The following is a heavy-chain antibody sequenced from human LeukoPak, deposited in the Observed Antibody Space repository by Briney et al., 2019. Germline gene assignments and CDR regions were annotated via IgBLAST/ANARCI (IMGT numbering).Heavy chain of an antibody. CDR1: GFTFSSYA. CDR3: AKDTYYGSGSYHNWFDP. CDR2: ISGSGGST. D-gene: IGHD3-10*01. Sequence: PGVSLRLSCAASGFTFSSYAMSWVRQAPGKGLEWVSAISGSGGSTYYADSVKGRFTISRDNSKNTLYLQMNSLRAEDTAVYYWAKDTYYGSGSYHNWFDPWGQGTLVTVSS. J-gene: IGHJ5*02. V-gene: IGHV3-23*01.